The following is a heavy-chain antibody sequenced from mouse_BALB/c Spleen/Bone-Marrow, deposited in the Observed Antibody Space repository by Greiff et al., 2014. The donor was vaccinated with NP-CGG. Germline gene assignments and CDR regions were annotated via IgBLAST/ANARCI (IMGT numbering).Heavy chain of an antibody. J-gene: IGHJ4*01. D-gene: IGHD2-4*01. CDR1: GFTFSSFG. V-gene: IGHV5-17*02. CDR2: ISSGSSTI. CDR3: AGDDYDYAMDY. Sequence: VQLKESGGGLVQPGGSRKLSCAASGFTFSSFGMHWVRQAPEKGLEWVAYISSGSSTIYYADTVKGRFTISRDNPKNTLFLQMTSLRSEDTAMYYCAGDDYDYAMDYWGQGTSVTVSS.